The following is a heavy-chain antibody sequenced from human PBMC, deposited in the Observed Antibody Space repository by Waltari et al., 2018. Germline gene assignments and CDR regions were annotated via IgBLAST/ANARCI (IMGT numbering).Heavy chain of an antibody. CDR1: GFTFASYA. CDR2: ISGSGGST. CDR3: AKSGLQSSGFGYFFDY. V-gene: IGHV3-23*04. J-gene: IGHJ4*02. Sequence: ELQLVESGGGLVQPGGSLRLSCAASGFTFASYAMNGVRQAPGEGLEWVSGISGSGGSTYYADSEKGRFTISRDNSESTLYLQMNSLRAEDTAVYYCAKSGLQSSGFGYFFDYWGQGTLVTVSA. D-gene: IGHD3-3*01.